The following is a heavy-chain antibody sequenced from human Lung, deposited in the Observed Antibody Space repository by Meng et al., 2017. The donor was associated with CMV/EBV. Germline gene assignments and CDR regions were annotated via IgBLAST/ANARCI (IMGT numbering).Heavy chain of an antibody. Sequence: SQTLSLTCAISGDSVSSNSAAWNWIRQSPSRGLEWLGRTYYRSKWYDDYAMAVKSRITINPDTSKNQFSLQLNSVTPEDTAAYYCARDYYDSGAYYYTEEYYHGLDVWGQETTVTVS. CDR2: TYYRSKWYD. J-gene: IGHJ6*02. V-gene: IGHV6-1*01. CDR1: GDSVSSNSAA. CDR3: ARDYYDSGAYYYTEEYYHGLDV. D-gene: IGHD3-22*01.